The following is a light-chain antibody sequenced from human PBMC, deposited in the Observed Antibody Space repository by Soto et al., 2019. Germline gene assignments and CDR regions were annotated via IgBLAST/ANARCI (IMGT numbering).Light chain of an antibody. CDR1: QSVFSRF. CDR2: GTS. Sequence: EIVLTQSPGTLSLSPGERATFSCRASQSVFSRFLAWYQHKPGQAPRLLIHGTSSRATGIPDRFSGSGSGTDFTLTSSRLEPEDSAVYYCHYYDDSPPFPFGPGTKLDIK. J-gene: IGKJ3*01. CDR3: HYYDDSPPFP. V-gene: IGKV3-20*01.